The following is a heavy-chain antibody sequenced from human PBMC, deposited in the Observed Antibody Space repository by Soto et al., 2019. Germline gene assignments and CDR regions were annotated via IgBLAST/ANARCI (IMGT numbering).Heavy chain of an antibody. J-gene: IGHJ3*01. CDR2: IHSDGSTT. CDR3: VRGDKGGFDL. CDR1: GFTFNYYW. D-gene: IGHD2-21*02. Sequence: EVQLVESEGGLVQRGGSLRLSCAASGFTFNYYWMHWVRQAPGQGLVWVSHIHSDGSTTTYADSVKGRFTISRDNAKNTLYLQMNGVRAEDTAVYYCVRGDKGGFDLWGQGTTVTVSS. V-gene: IGHV3-74*01.